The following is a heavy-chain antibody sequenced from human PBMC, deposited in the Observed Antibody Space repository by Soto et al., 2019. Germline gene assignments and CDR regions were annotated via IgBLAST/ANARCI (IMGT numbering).Heavy chain of an antibody. J-gene: IGHJ4*02. D-gene: IGHD6-13*01. CDR2: ISFDGSNK. Sequence: QVQLVESGGGVVQPGTSLRLSCAASGFSFSDHGMHWVRQAPGKGLEWVTVISFDGSNKYYTGSVKGRFTISRDNSKNTVYLQMNRLRVEDTAVYYCAQAGYLGYSSIKAYWGQGTLVTVAA. CDR1: GFSFSDHG. CDR3: AQAGYLGYSSIKAY. V-gene: IGHV3-30*03.